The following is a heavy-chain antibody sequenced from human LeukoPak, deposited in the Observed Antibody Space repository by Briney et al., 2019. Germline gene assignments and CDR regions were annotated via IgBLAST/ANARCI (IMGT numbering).Heavy chain of an antibody. D-gene: IGHD1-26*01. J-gene: IGHJ4*02. CDR2: ISAYNGNT. Sequence: ASVKVSCKASGYTFTSHGISWVRQAPGQGLEWMGWISAYNGNTNYAQKLQGRVTMTTDTSTSTAYMELRSLRSDDTAVYYCARDQESWESFDYWGQGTLVTVSS. V-gene: IGHV1-18*01. CDR1: GYTFTSHG. CDR3: ARDQESWESFDY.